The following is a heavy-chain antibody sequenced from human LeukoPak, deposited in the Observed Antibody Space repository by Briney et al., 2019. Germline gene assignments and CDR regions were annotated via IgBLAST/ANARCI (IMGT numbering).Heavy chain of an antibody. V-gene: IGHV1-69*04. J-gene: IGHJ3*02. D-gene: IGHD5-18*01. CDR2: IIPILGIA. Sequence: SVKVSCKASGGTFSSYTISWVRQAPGQGLEWMGRIIPILGIANYAQKFQGRVTITADKSTSTAYMELSSLRSEDTAVYYCARDYFRPNTAMDRWDAFDIWGQGTMVTVSS. CDR1: GGTFSSYT. CDR3: ARDYFRPNTAMDRWDAFDI.